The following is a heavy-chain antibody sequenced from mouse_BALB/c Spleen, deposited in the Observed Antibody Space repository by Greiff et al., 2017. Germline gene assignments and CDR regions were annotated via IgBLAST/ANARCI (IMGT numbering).Heavy chain of an antibody. D-gene: IGHD3-1*01. V-gene: IGHV5-12-2*01. CDR2: ISNGGGST. CDR3: ARALGDYAMDY. J-gene: IGHJ4*01. Sequence: EVKLVESGGGLVQPGGSLKLSCAASGFTFSSYTMSWVRQTPEKRLEWVAYISNGGGSTYYPDTVKGRFTISRDNAKNTLYLQMSSLKSEDTAMYYCARALGDYAMDYWGQGTSVTVSS. CDR1: GFTFSSYT.